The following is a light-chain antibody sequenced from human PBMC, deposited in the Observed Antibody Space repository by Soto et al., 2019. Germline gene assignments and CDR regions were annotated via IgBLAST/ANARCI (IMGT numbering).Light chain of an antibody. J-gene: IGKJ4*01. CDR3: QQFDKLIT. Sequence: EIVLTQSPATLSLSPGERATLSCGASQSITNNFLAWYQHRPGLAPRLLIYDASNRAAGIPDRFSGSGSGTDFTLTISRLEHEDFAVYYCQQFDKLITFGGGTKVEI. V-gene: IGKV3D-20*01. CDR2: DAS. CDR1: QSITNNF.